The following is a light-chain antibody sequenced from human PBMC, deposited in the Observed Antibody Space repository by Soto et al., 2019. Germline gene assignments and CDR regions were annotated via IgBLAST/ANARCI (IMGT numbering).Light chain of an antibody. CDR2: DVS. V-gene: IGLV2-14*01. Sequence: QSVLTQPASVSESPGQSTTISCTGTSSDVGGYNYVSWYQQHPGEAPKLMIYDVSNRPSGVSNRFSGSKSGNTASLTISGLQAEDEADYYCSSYTSSNTYVFGTGTKLTVL. J-gene: IGLJ1*01. CDR3: SSYTSSNTYV. CDR1: SSDVGGYNY.